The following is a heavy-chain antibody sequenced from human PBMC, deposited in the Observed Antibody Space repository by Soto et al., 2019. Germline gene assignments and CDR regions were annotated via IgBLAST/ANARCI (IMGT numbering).Heavy chain of an antibody. D-gene: IGHD1-26*01. CDR1: GYTFTSYD. J-gene: IGHJ3*02. CDR2: MNPNSGNT. Sequence: ASVKDSCQGSGYTFTSYDINWVRQATGQGLEWMGWMNPNSGNTGYAQKFQGRVTITADESTSTAYMELSSLRSEDTAVYYCARDRVVGATTAFDIWGQGTMVTVSS. CDR3: ARDRVVGATTAFDI. V-gene: IGHV1-8*01.